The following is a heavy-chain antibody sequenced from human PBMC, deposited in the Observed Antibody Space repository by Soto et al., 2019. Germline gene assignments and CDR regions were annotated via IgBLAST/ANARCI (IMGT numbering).Heavy chain of an antibody. V-gene: IGHV3-74*01. CDR2: ISSYGSDT. J-gene: IGHJ6*02. Sequence: GGSLRLSCAASGFTFSRYWMHWVRQAPGKGLVWVSRISSYGSDTHYADSVRGRFTISRDNAKNTLYLQMNSLRADDTAVYYCASNYAYAEGYYWYGIDVWGQGTTVTVSS. CDR3: ASNYAYAEGYYWYGIDV. D-gene: IGHD3-16*01. CDR1: GFTFSRYW.